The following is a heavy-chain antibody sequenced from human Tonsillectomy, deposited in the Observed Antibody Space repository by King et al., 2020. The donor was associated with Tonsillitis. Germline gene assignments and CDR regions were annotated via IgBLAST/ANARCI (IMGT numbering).Heavy chain of an antibody. D-gene: IGHD6-13*01. V-gene: IGHV3-11*01. J-gene: IGHJ4*02. CDR1: GFTFSDYY. CDR2: ISSSGSII. Sequence: VQLVESGGGLVKPGGSLRLSCAASGFTFSDYYMSWIRQAPGKGLEWVSYISSSGSIIYYADSVKGRFTISRDNSKNSLYLQMNSLRAEDTAMYYCARTKSSTWSRPEGSDYWGQGTLVTVSS. CDR3: ARTKSSTWSRPEGSDY.